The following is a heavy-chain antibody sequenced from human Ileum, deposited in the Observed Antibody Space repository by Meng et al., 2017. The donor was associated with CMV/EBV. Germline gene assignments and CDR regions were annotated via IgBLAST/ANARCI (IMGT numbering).Heavy chain of an antibody. CDR2: ISAYNGNT. D-gene: IGHD3-3*01. J-gene: IGHJ5*02. V-gene: IGHV1-18*01. CDR3: ATSDYDFWSGYRNWFDP. CDR1: YTFTRYG. Sequence: YTFTRYGIRWVRRAPGQGLEWMGWISAYNGNTNYAPKLQGRVTMTTDTSTSTAYMELRSLSSDDTAVYYCATSDYDFWSGYRNWFDPWGQGTLVTVSS.